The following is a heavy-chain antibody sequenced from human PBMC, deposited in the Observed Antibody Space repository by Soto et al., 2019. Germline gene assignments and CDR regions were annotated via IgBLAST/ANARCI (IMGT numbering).Heavy chain of an antibody. CDR2: IYTSGST. Sequence: SETLSLTCTVSGGSISRYYWSWIRQPAGKGLEWIGRIYTSGSTNYNPSLKSRVTMSVDTSKNQFSLKVNSMIAADTAIYYCARGGVAARKGRWFDPWGQGTLVTVS. J-gene: IGHJ5*02. CDR1: GGSISRYY. V-gene: IGHV4-4*07. D-gene: IGHD6-25*01. CDR3: ARGGVAARKGRWFDP.